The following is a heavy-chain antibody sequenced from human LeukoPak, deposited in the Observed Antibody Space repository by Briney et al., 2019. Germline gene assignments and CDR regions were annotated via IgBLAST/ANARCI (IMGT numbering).Heavy chain of an antibody. CDR1: GGSISSYY. D-gene: IGHD2-2*02. V-gene: IGHV4-59*01. J-gene: IGHJ2*01. Sequence: PSETLSLTCTVSGGSISSYYWSWIRQPPGKGLEWIGYIYYSGSTNYNPSLKSRVTISVDTSKNQFSLKLSSVTAADTAAYYCARDMGPDIVVVPAARPLVWYFDLWGRGTLVTVSS. CDR3: ARDMGPDIVVVPAARPLVWYFDL. CDR2: IYYSGST.